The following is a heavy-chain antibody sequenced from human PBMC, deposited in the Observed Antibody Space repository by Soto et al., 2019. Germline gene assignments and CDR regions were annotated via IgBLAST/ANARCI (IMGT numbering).Heavy chain of an antibody. CDR1: GDSVSKNSAT. D-gene: IGHD3-16*01. Sequence: PSQTLSLTCAISGDSVSKNSATWNWIRQSPARGLEWLGRTYYRSKWYNDYAVSVKSRITINPDTSKNQFSLQLNSVTPEDTAVYYCARGSLRGGNCYLDFWARGTLVTVSS. J-gene: IGHJ2*01. V-gene: IGHV6-1*01. CDR3: ARGSLRGGNCYLDF. CDR2: TYYRSKWYN.